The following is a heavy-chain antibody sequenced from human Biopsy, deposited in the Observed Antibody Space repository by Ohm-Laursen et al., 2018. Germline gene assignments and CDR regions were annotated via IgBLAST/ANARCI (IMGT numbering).Heavy chain of an antibody. CDR1: GDSISNYY. J-gene: IGHJ1*01. V-gene: IGHV4-59*03. Sequence: GTLSLTCNITGDSISNYYWSWIRQSPGKGLEWIGYLFYSGNTNSNPTNYSPSLESRVSMSVDTTKNQFSLNLASVIAEDTAVYYCAKGQDLRGGAEYFQHWGQGALVTVSS. D-gene: IGHD2-15*01. CDR2: LFYSGNTNSNPT. CDR3: AKGQDLRGGAEYFQH.